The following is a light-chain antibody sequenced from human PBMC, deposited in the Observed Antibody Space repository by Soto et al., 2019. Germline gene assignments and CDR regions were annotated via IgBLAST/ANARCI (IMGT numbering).Light chain of an antibody. Sequence: QSVLTQPPSASGTPAQSDTISCSGSSSNIGDNTVNWYQQLPGTAPKLLIYSNDQRSSGVPDRFSGSKSGTSASLAISGLQSEDEADYYCAVWDDSLDGVVFGGGTKLTVL. CDR3: AVWDDSLDGVV. CDR2: SND. CDR1: SSNIGDNT. V-gene: IGLV1-44*01. J-gene: IGLJ2*01.